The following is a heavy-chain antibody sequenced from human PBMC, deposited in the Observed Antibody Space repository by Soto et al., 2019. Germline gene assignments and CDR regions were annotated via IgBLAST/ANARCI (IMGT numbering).Heavy chain of an antibody. J-gene: IGHJ4*02. CDR3: TTTRTY. CDR1: GFTFSSYW. V-gene: IGHV3-15*07. Sequence: GGSLRLSCAASGFTFSSYWMHWVRQAPGKGLVWVSRINNDGGTADYAAPVKGRFTISRDDSENTLYLQMNSLKTEDTAVYYCTTTRTYWGQGAQVTVSS. D-gene: IGHD3-3*01. CDR2: INNDGGTA.